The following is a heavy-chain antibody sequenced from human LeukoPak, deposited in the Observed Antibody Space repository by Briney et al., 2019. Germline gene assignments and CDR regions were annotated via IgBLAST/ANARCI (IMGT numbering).Heavy chain of an antibody. V-gene: IGHV3-23*01. CDR3: ANEYSKGDV. J-gene: IGHJ3*01. Sequence: PGGSLRLSCAASGFIFSTYGMTWVRQAPGKGLEWVSSISDNSGSIHYADSVRGRFTISRDNSKKSLYLQMNSLRAEDAAVYYCANEYSKGDVWGQGTMVTVSS. D-gene: IGHD4-11*01. CDR2: ISDNSGSI. CDR1: GFIFSTYG.